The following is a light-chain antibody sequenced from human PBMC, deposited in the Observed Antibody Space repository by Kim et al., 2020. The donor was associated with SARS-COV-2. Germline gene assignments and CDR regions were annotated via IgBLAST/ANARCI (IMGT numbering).Light chain of an antibody. Sequence: STSGGGAVTITCRASQGIRNDLGWYQQKPGKAPKLLIYSASSLQSGVPSRFSGSGSGTDFTLTISSLQPEDFATYYCLQDYNYPYTFGQGTKLEI. CDR3: LQDYNYPYT. J-gene: IGKJ2*01. CDR1: QGIRND. V-gene: IGKV1-6*01. CDR2: SAS.